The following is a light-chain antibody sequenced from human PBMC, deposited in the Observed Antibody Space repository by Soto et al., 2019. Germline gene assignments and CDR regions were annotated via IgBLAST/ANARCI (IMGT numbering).Light chain of an antibody. Sequence: DIQMTQSPSSLSASVGDRVTITCRASQSLSIYLNWYQQKAGKAPKLLIYAASSLQSGVPSRFSGSGVGTDFPLTISDLQPEDFATYYCQQSYSVPLTFGGGTKVEIK. J-gene: IGKJ4*01. CDR3: QQSYSVPLT. V-gene: IGKV1-39*01. CDR1: QSLSIY. CDR2: AAS.